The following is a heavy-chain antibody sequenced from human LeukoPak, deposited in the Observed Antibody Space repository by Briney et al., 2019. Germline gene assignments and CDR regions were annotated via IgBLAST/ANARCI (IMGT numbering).Heavy chain of an antibody. CDR2: INSDEGST. D-gene: IGHD2-15*01. V-gene: IGHV3-74*01. Sequence: PGGSLRLSCAASGFTFSTYWMHWVRQAPGKGLVWVSRINSDEGSTTYADSVKGRFTISRDNAKNTRNLQINSLRAEDTVVYYCAKSRRAYCSGGSCFGLWDYWGQGTLVTVSS. CDR1: GFTFSTYW. J-gene: IGHJ4*02. CDR3: AKSRRAYCSGGSCFGLWDY.